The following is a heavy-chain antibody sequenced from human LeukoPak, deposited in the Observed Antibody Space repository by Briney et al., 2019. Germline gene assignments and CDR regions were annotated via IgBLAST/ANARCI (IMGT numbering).Heavy chain of an antibody. V-gene: IGHV1-2*02. J-gene: IGHJ4*02. CDR3: ASVRSLTTVTTYPPYDY. CDR1: GYTFTGYY. Sequence: GASVTVSCKASGYTFTGYYMHWVRQAPGQGLEWMGWINPNSGGTNYAQKFQGRVTMTRDTSITTAYMELSRLGSDDTAVYYCASVRSLTTVTTYPPYDYWGQGTLVSVSS. D-gene: IGHD4-17*01. CDR2: INPNSGGT.